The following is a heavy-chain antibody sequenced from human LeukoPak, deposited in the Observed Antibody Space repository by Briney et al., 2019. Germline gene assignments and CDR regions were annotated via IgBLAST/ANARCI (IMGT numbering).Heavy chain of an antibody. Sequence: ASVKVSCKASGYTFTSYYMHWVRQAPGQGLEWMGIINPSGGSTSYAQKSQGRVTMTRDTSTSTVYMELSSLRSEDTAVYYCASDQGSYYDFWSGSYYYGMDVWGQGTTVTVSS. D-gene: IGHD3-3*01. CDR2: INPSGGST. V-gene: IGHV1-46*01. CDR3: ASDQGSYYDFWSGSYYYGMDV. J-gene: IGHJ6*02. CDR1: GYTFTSYY.